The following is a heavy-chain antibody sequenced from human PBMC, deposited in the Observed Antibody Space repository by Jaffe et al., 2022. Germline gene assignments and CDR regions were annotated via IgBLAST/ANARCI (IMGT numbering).Heavy chain of an antibody. CDR3: ARSAGHIVVHPNGGLDI. CDR2: LIPLFETP. Sequence: QLQLVQSGAEVKEPGSSVRVSCRASGDTFNIYAVNWVRQAPGQGLEWMGGLIPLFETPNVAQKFQGRVKITADESTTIVYMEMSSLRPEDTAVYFCARSAGHIVVHPNGGLDIWGQGTMVTVSS. D-gene: IGHD2-21*01. V-gene: IGHV1-69*01. CDR1: GDTFNIYA. J-gene: IGHJ3*02.